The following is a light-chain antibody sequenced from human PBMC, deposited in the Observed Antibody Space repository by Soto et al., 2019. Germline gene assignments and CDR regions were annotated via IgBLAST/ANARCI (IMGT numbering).Light chain of an antibody. Sequence: DIQMTQSPSTLSASVGDRVTITCRASQTISNWLAWYQQKPGKAPNLLIYKASSLESGVPSRFSGSGSGTEFTLTIRSLQPDDFATYYCQQYNSYSWTFGQGTKVEIK. V-gene: IGKV1-5*03. J-gene: IGKJ1*01. CDR2: KAS. CDR3: QQYNSYSWT. CDR1: QTISNW.